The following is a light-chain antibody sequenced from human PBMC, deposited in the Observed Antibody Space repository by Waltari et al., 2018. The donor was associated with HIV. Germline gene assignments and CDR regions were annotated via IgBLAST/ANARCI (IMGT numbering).Light chain of an antibody. CDR1: QSVSSY. CDR3: QQRSNWPLT. Sequence: EIVLTQSPATLSLSPGERATLSCRASQSVSSYLAWYQQKPGQAPRLLIYDASNRATGIPARCSGSGSGTDFTLTISSLEPEEFAVYYCQQRSNWPLTFGGGTKVEI. CDR2: DAS. J-gene: IGKJ4*01. V-gene: IGKV3-11*01.